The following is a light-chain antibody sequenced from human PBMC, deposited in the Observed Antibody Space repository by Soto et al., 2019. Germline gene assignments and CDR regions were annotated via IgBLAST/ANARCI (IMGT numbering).Light chain of an antibody. J-gene: IGKJ4*01. CDR3: QQYNNWPLT. CDR2: GAS. CDR1: QSVSTN. V-gene: IGKV3-15*01. Sequence: EIVMPQSPATLSVSPGERATLSCRTSQSVSTNLAWYPHQPGQAPRVLIYGASTRATGFPARFSGSGSGTEFTLTISSLQSEDFAVYYCQQYNNWPLTFRGGTKVEIK.